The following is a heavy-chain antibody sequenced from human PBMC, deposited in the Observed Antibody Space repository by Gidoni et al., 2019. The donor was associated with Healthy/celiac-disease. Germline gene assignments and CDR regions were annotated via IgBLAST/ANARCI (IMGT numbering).Heavy chain of an antibody. J-gene: IGHJ4*02. CDR1: GGTFSSYT. Sequence: QVQLVQSGAEGKKLGSSVKVSCKASGGTFSSYTISWVRQAPGQGLEWMGRIIPILGIANYAQKFQGRVTITADKSTSTAYMELSSLRSEDTAVYYCASGFRELLYGLGYWGQGTLVTVSS. D-gene: IGHD3-10*01. V-gene: IGHV1-69*02. CDR3: ASGFRELLYGLGY. CDR2: IIPILGIA.